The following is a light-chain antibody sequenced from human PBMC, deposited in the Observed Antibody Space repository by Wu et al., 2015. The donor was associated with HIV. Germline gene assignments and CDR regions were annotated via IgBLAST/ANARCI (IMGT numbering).Light chain of an antibody. CDR1: QSVGSY. V-gene: IGKV3-20*01. J-gene: IGKJ4*01. CDR3: QQYGSSPPLT. Sequence: ERVMTQSPGTLSVSPGERATLFCRASQSVGSYLAWYQQKPGQAPRLLIYGASSRATGIPDRFSGSGSGTDFTLTISRLEPEDFAVYYCQQYGSSPPLTFGGGTKVEIK. CDR2: GAS.